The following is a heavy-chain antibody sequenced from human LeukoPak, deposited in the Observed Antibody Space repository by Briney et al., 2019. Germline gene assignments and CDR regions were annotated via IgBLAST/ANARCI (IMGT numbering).Heavy chain of an antibody. Sequence: PSETPSLTCTVSGGSISSYYWSWIRQPPGKGLEWIGYIYYSGSTNYNPSLKSRVTISVDTSKNQFSLKLSSVTAADTAVYYCARQYSSALGSDFDYWGQGTLVTVSS. CDR2: IYYSGST. J-gene: IGHJ4*02. D-gene: IGHD6-19*01. CDR1: GGSISSYY. CDR3: ARQYSSALGSDFDY. V-gene: IGHV4-59*01.